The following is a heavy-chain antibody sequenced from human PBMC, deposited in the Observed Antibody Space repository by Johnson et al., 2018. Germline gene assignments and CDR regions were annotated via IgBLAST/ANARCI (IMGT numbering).Heavy chain of an antibody. Sequence: QVQLQESGGGVVQPGRSLRLSCAASGFTFSSHGMHWVRQAPGKGLEWVAVILYDGSKKYYAGSVKGRFTISRDNSKKTLYRQIKTLRAEDTAVYFFAKDLRVAEPAAKGYYDSGRYSPNSYAMDVWGQGTTVTVSS. J-gene: IGHJ6*02. V-gene: IGHV3-30*18. CDR1: GFTFSSHG. CDR3: AKDLRVAEPAAKGYYDSGRYSPNSYAMDV. CDR2: ILYDGSKK. D-gene: IGHD3-10*01.